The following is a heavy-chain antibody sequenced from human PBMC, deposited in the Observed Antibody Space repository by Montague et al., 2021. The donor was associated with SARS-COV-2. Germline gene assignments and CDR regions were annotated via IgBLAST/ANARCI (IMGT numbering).Heavy chain of an antibody. CDR2: ISFDGTNK. J-gene: IGHJ4*02. V-gene: IGHV3-30-3*01. Sequence: SLRLSCAASGFTFTSYAMHWVRQAPGKGLGWVAVISFDGTNKYYTDYVKGRFTISRDNSKNTLYLQMHSVRPEDTADYYCSRDQGGSSYNDYGGQGPLVTFP. CDR1: GFTFTSYA. D-gene: IGHD3-10*01. CDR3: SRDQGGSSYNDY.